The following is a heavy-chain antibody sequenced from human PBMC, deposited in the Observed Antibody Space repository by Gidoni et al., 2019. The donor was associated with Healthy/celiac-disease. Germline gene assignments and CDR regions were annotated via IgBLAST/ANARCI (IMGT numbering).Heavy chain of an antibody. D-gene: IGHD3-3*01. CDR1: GFTFSSYS. CDR2: ISSSSSYI. Sequence: EVQLVESGGGLVKPGGSLRLSCAASGFTFSSYSMNWVRQAPGKGLEWVSSISSSSSYIYYADSVKGRFTISRDNAKNSLYLQMNSLRAEDTAVYYCARGSPYYDFWSGYYSYYYYYYMDVWGKGTTVTVSS. J-gene: IGHJ6*03. V-gene: IGHV3-21*01. CDR3: ARGSPYYDFWSGYYSYYYYYYMDV.